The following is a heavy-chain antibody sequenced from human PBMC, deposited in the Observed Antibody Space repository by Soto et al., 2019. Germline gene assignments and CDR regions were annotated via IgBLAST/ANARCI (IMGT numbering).Heavy chain of an antibody. V-gene: IGHV3-21*01. CDR2: ISSSSSYI. D-gene: IGHD6-19*01. Sequence: GGSLRLSCAYSVFTFISYSMNWVRQAPGKGLEWVSSISSSSSYIYYADSVKGRFTISRDNAKNSLYLQMNSLRAEDTAVYYCARDASIAVALDYWGQGTLVTVSS. CDR1: VFTFISYS. J-gene: IGHJ4*02. CDR3: ARDASIAVALDY.